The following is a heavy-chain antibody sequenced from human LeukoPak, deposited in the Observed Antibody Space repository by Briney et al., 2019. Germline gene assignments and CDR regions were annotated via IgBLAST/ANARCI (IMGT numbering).Heavy chain of an antibody. V-gene: IGHV3-21*01. CDR2: ISSSSSYI. D-gene: IGHD3-22*01. Sequence: GGSLRLSCAASGFTFSSYIMNWVRQAPGKGLEWVSSISSSSSYIYYADSVKGRFTISRDNAKNSLYLQMNSLRAEDTAVYYCAKGNYYDSSAYNWFDPWGQGTLVTVSS. J-gene: IGHJ5*02. CDR1: GFTFSSYI. CDR3: AKGNYYDSSAYNWFDP.